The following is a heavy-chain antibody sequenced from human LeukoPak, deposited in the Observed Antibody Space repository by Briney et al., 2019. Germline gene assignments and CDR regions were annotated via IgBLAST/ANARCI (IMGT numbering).Heavy chain of an antibody. CDR2: ISGNGGST. Sequence: GGSLRLSCAASEFTFSNYAMSWVRQAPGKGLEWVSVISGNGGSTYYADYVKGRFTISRDNSKNTLYLQMNSLRVEDTAVYYCAKLQCLTSDSCANFDYWGQGTLVTVSS. V-gene: IGHV3-23*01. J-gene: IGHJ4*02. CDR3: AKLQCLTSDSCANFDY. D-gene: IGHD2-15*01. CDR1: EFTFSNYA.